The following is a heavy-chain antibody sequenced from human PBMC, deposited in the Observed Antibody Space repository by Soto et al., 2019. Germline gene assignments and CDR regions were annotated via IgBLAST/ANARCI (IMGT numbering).Heavy chain of an antibody. J-gene: IGHJ6*02. CDR2: INPNSGGT. Sequence: ASVKVSCKASGYTFTGYYMHWVRQAPGQGLEWMGWINPNSGGTNYAQKFQGWVTMTRDTSISTAYMELSRLRSDDTAVYYCARENFPDGYGAYEAYYYGMDVWGQGTTVTVSS. D-gene: IGHD4-17*01. V-gene: IGHV1-2*04. CDR1: GYTFTGYY. CDR3: ARENFPDGYGAYEAYYYGMDV.